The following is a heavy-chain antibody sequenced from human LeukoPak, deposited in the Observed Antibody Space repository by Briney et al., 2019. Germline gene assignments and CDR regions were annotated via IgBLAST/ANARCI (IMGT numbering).Heavy chain of an antibody. CDR3: ARVDIVVVPAAIPRRNYYYYGMDV. V-gene: IGHV3-66*01. D-gene: IGHD2-2*02. CDR1: GFTVGSNY. Sequence: GGSLRLSCAASGFTVGSNYMSWVRQAPGKGLEWVSVIYSGGSTYYADSVKGRFTISRDNSKNTLYLQMNSLRAEDTAVYYCARVDIVVVPAAIPRRNYYYYGMDVWGQGTTVTVSS. J-gene: IGHJ6*02. CDR2: IYSGGST.